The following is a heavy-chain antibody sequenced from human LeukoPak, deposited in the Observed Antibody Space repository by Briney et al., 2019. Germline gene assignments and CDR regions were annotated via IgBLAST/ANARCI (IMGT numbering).Heavy chain of an antibody. CDR1: GYTFTSNY. D-gene: IGHD6-13*01. CDR3: ARGFGSSWFDY. V-gene: IGHV1-2*02. Sequence: ASVKVSCMASGYTFTSNYMHWVRQAPGQGLEWMGWINSKSGATSYAQTFQGRVTMTRDTSITTAYMELSGLRSDDTAVYYCARGFGSSWFDYWGQGTLVTVSS. J-gene: IGHJ5*01. CDR2: INSKSGAT.